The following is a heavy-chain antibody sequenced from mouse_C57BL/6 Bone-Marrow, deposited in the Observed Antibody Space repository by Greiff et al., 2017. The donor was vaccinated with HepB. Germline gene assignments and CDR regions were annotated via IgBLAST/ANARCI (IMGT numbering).Heavy chain of an antibody. CDR1: GYSITSGYY. V-gene: IGHV3-6*01. J-gene: IGHJ3*01. Sequence: EVKLQESGPGLVKPSQSLSLTCSVTGYSITSGYYWNWIRQFPGNKLEWMGYISYDGSNNYNPSLKNRISITRDTSKNQFFLKLNSVTTEDTATYYCAKIYYDYDGIAYWGQGTLVTVSA. CDR2: ISYDGSN. CDR3: AKIYYDYDGIAY. D-gene: IGHD2-4*01.